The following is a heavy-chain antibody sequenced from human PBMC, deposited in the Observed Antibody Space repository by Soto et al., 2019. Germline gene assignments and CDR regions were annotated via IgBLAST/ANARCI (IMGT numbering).Heavy chain of an antibody. Sequence: LSLTCAISGDSVSSNSAAWNWIRQSPSRGLEWLGRTYYRSKWYNDYAVSVKSRITINPDTSKNQFSLQLNSVTPEDTAMYYCARTEGYCSSTSCFPNWFDPWGQGTLVTVSS. CDR2: TYYRSKWYN. J-gene: IGHJ5*02. V-gene: IGHV6-1*01. CDR3: ARTEGYCSSTSCFPNWFDP. CDR1: GDSVSSNSAA. D-gene: IGHD2-2*01.